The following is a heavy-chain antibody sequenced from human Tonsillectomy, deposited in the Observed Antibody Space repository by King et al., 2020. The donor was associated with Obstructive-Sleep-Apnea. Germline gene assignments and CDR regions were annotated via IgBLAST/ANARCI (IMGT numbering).Heavy chain of an antibody. CDR2: IYYSGST. CDR1: GGSISSGDYY. V-gene: IGHV4-30-4*01. J-gene: IGHJ4*02. CDR3: TMTTEDYYFDY. D-gene: IGHD4-17*01. Sequence: QLQESGPGLVKPSQTLSLTCTVSGGSISSGDYYWSLIRQPPGKGLEGIGYIYYSGSTYYNPSLKSRVTISVNTSKNQFSLKLSSVTAADTAVYYCTMTTEDYYFDYWGQGTLVTVSS.